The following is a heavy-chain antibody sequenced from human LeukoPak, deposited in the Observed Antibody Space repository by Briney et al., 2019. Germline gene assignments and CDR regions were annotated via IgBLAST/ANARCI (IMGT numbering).Heavy chain of an antibody. D-gene: IGHD2-21*02. CDR1: GFTFSSYA. J-gene: IGHJ3*02. CDR2: ISYDGSNK. CDR3: AKDLGDEELRHIVVVTAIPGAFNI. Sequence: GGSLRLSCAASGFTFSSYAMHWVRQAPGKGLEWVAVISYDGSNKYYADSVKGRFTISRDNSKNTLYLQMNSLRAEDTAVYYCAKDLGDEELRHIVVVTAIPGAFNIWGQGTMVTVSS. V-gene: IGHV3-30-3*01.